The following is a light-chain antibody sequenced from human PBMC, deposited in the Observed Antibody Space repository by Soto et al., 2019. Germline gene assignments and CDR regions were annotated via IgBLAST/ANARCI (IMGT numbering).Light chain of an antibody. CDR3: QKYNSAPRK. CDR1: QGISNY. V-gene: IGKV1-27*01. Sequence: DIQMTQSPSSLSASVGDRVTITCRASQGISNYLAWYQQKTGKVPKLLIYAATSLQSGVPSRFSGSGSGTDFTLTISIMQPEDVATYYCQKYNSAPRKFGQGTKVEIK. J-gene: IGKJ1*01. CDR2: AAT.